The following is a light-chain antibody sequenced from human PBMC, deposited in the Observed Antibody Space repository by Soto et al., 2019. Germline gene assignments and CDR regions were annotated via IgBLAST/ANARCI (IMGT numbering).Light chain of an antibody. Sequence: QSALTQPASVSGSPGQSITISCTGTSSDVGGYNYVSWYQQHPGKAPKLMIYEVSNRPSGVSNRFSGSKSGNTASLTISGLQAEDEADYYCSSYTSSSIPDVFGTGTKGTVL. J-gene: IGLJ1*01. CDR3: SSYTSSSIPDV. CDR2: EVS. CDR1: SSDVGGYNY. V-gene: IGLV2-14*01.